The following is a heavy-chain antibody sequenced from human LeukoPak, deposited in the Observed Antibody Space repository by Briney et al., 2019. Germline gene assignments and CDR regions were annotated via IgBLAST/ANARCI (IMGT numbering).Heavy chain of an antibody. CDR3: ARDAHDYGDPGPYGMDV. CDR1: GGTFSSYA. J-gene: IGHJ6*04. Sequence: ASVKVSCKASGGTFSSYAISWVRQAPGQGLEWMGVIVPIFGTANYAQKFQGRVTITADKSTGTAYMELSSLRSEDTAVYYCARDAHDYGDPGPYGMDVWGKGTTVTVSS. D-gene: IGHD4-17*01. CDR2: IVPIFGTA. V-gene: IGHV1-69*06.